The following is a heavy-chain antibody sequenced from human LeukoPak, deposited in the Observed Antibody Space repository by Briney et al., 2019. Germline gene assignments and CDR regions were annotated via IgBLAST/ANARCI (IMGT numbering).Heavy chain of an antibody. V-gene: IGHV3-48*01. D-gene: IGHD5-24*01. CDR1: GFTFDYFA. CDR3: ARDGYNWADL. CDR2: ISRISTAI. Sequence: GGSLRLSRAASGFTFDYFAMSWVRQTPGKELEWIAYISRISTAIQYADSVKGRFTISRDKGENSLFLQMNSVRVEDTALYYCARDGYNWADLWGQGTLVTVSS. J-gene: IGHJ5*02.